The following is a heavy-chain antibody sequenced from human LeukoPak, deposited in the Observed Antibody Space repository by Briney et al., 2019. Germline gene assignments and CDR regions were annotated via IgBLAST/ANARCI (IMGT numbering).Heavy chain of an antibody. CDR1: GGSISSYY. D-gene: IGHD3-22*01. CDR3: ARLGGITMSAIDY. CDR2: IYYSGST. V-gene: IGHV4-59*01. Sequence: SETLSLTCTVSGGSISSYYWSWIRQPPGKGLEWIGYIYYSGSTNYNPSLKSRVTISVDTSKNQFSLKLSSVTAADTAVYYCARLGGITMSAIDYWGQGTLVTVSS. J-gene: IGHJ4*02.